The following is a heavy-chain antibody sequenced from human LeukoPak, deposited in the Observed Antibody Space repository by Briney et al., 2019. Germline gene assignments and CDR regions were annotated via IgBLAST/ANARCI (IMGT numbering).Heavy chain of an antibody. V-gene: IGHV4-34*01. D-gene: IGHD6-19*01. J-gene: IGHJ4*02. CDR2: INHSGST. CDR3: ARSSSSGWYDLFY. Sequence: SETLSLTCAVYGGSFSGYYWSWIRQPPGKGLEWIGEINHSGSTNYNPSLKSRVTISVDTSKNQFSLKLSSATAADTAVYYCARSSSSGWYDLFYWGQGTLVTVSS. CDR1: GGSFSGYY.